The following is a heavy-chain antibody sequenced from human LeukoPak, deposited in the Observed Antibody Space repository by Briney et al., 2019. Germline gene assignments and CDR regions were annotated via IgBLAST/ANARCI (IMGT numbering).Heavy chain of an antibody. V-gene: IGHV1-18*01. D-gene: IGHD3-10*01. J-gene: IGHJ4*02. Sequence: ASVKVSCKASGYTFTSYGTSWVRQAPGQGLEWMGWISAYNGNTNYAQKLQGRVTMTTDTSTSTAYMELRSLRSDDSAVYYWARYVTYYYGSGSYDYWGQGTLVTVSS. CDR3: ARYVTYYYGSGSYDY. CDR1: GYTFTSYG. CDR2: ISAYNGNT.